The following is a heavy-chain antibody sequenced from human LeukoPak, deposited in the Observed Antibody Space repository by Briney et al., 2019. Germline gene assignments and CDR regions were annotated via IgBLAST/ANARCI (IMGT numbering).Heavy chain of an antibody. CDR3: ARSSLAAGANWFDP. CDR1: GFTFSMYA. Sequence: GGSLRLSCAGSGFTFSMYAMHWVRQAPGKGLEYISSISSNGDSTYHANSVKGRFTISRDNSKNTLYLQMGSLRAEDMAVYYCARSSLAAGANWFDPWGQGTLVTVSS. D-gene: IGHD6-13*01. V-gene: IGHV3-64*01. J-gene: IGHJ5*02. CDR2: ISSNGDST.